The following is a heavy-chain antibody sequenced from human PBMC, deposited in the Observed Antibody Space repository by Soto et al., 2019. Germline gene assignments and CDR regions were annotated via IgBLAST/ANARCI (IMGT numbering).Heavy chain of an antibody. J-gene: IGHJ4*02. D-gene: IGHD3-10*01. CDR1: GGSISSSNW. V-gene: IGHV4-4*02. CDR2: IYHSGNT. CDR3: ARRWGEGRVDY. Sequence: QVQLQESGPGLVKPSGTLSLTCAVSGGSISSSNWWSWVRQPPGKGLEWIGEIYHSGNTNYNPSLQSRVTMAVDKSRSQFSLKLSSVTDADTAVYYCARRWGEGRVDYWGQGTLVTVSS.